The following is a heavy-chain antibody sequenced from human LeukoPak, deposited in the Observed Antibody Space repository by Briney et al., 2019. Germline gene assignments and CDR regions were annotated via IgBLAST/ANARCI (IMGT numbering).Heavy chain of an antibody. CDR2: LFYGENS. J-gene: IGHJ4*02. Sequence: SETLSLTCTVSGGSISTISSSTYYWGWIRQAQGKGLEWIGSLFYGENSHYNPSLKSRATLSVDTSNNQFSLKLTSVTAADAAVYFCARQLPTAAADTRGYFDYWGQGTVVTVSS. CDR3: ARQLPTAAADTRGYFDY. V-gene: IGHV4-39*01. D-gene: IGHD6-25*01. CDR1: GGSISTISSSTYY.